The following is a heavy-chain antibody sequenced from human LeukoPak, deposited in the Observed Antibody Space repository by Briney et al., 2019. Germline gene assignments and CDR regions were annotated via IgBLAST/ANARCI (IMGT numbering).Heavy chain of an antibody. CDR3: ARAPLWFGIPFDP. D-gene: IGHD3-10*01. CDR2: AYYSGST. CDR1: DVSVTTRNSY. V-gene: IGHV4-39*07. Sequence: PSETLSLTCTVSDVSVTTRNSYWGWIRQPPGRGLEWIGSAYYSGSTYFNPSLKSRLSISVDTSKNQFSLKLSSVTAADTAVYYCARAPLWFGIPFDPWGQGTLVTVSS. J-gene: IGHJ5*02.